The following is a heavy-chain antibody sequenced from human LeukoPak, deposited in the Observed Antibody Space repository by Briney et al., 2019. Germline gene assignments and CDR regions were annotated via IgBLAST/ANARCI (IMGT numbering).Heavy chain of an antibody. D-gene: IGHD3-16*01. V-gene: IGHV3-21*01. CDR3: AREGYDYVWGSYPI. CDR1: GFTFSSYS. J-gene: IGHJ3*02. Sequence: GGSLRLSCAASGFTFSSYSMNWVRQAPGEGLEWVSSISSSSSYIYYADSVKGRFTISRDNAKNSLYLQMNSLRAEDTAVYYCAREGYDYVWGSYPIWGQGTMVTVSS. CDR2: ISSSSSYI.